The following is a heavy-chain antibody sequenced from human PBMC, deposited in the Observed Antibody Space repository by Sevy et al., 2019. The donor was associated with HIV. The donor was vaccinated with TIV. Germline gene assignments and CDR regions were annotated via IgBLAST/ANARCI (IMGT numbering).Heavy chain of an antibody. CDR2: ISYDGNKK. CDR3: ARDGGWYNYAPSDY. J-gene: IGHJ4*02. V-gene: IGHV3-30*03. D-gene: IGHD1-1*01. CDR1: GFSFSSHG. Sequence: GGSLRLSCAASGFSFSSHGMHWVRQAPGKGLEWQAVISYDGNKKDYADSVKGRFTISRDNSKNTLYLRMNSLRAEDTAVDYGARDGGWYNYAPSDYWGQGTLVTVSS.